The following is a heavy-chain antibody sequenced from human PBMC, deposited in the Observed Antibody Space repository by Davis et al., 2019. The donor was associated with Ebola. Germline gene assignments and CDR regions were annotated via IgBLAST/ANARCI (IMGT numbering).Heavy chain of an antibody. D-gene: IGHD1-26*01. J-gene: IGHJ4*02. CDR2: INHSGST. Sequence: SETLSLTCAVYGGSFSGYYWSWIRQPPGKGLEWIGEINHSGSTNYNPSLKSRVTISVDTSKNQFSLKLSSVTAADTAVYYCARAGWEGDFDYWGQGTLVTVSS. V-gene: IGHV4-34*01. CDR1: GGSFSGYY. CDR3: ARAGWEGDFDY.